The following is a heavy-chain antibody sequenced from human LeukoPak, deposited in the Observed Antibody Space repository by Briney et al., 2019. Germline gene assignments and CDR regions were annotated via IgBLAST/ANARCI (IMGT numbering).Heavy chain of an antibody. Sequence: PGGSLRLSCAASGFIFSSYWMTWVRQAPRKGLEWVATIRYDGDEKFYADSVTGRFTISRDNAKNSLFPHMNSLAAEDTAVYYCVRESFSRGDFNWGQGTLVSVSS. D-gene: IGHD7-27*01. CDR3: VRESFSRGDFN. CDR1: GFIFSSYW. V-gene: IGHV3-7*01. J-gene: IGHJ4*02. CDR2: IRYDGDEK.